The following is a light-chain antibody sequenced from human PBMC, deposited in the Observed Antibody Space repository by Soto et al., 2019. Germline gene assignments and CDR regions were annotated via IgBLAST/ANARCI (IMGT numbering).Light chain of an antibody. Sequence: DIQLTQSPSFLSASVGDRVTITCRASPGITSYLAWYQQKPGNAPKLLIYAASTLQSGVPSRFSGSASGTEFTLTSSSLQPEDFATYYCLHFNSYPLTFGGGTKVEIK. CDR1: PGITSY. CDR3: LHFNSYPLT. J-gene: IGKJ4*01. CDR2: AAS. V-gene: IGKV1-9*01.